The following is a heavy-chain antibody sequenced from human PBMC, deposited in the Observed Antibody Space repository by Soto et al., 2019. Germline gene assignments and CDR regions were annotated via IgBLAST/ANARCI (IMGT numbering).Heavy chain of an antibody. V-gene: IGHV3-30*18. CDR3: AKGGRQWLVTSDFNY. CDR2: VSHDGRNT. J-gene: IGHJ4*02. CDR1: GFTFSDYA. D-gene: IGHD6-19*01. Sequence: VQLVESGGGVVQPGRSLRLSCAASGFTFSDYAMHWVRQAPGKGLEWVAVVSHDGRNTHYADSVTGRFTITRDSSKNTVSLEMTRRRAGDTAVYYCAKGGRQWLVTSDFNYWGQGALVTVSS.